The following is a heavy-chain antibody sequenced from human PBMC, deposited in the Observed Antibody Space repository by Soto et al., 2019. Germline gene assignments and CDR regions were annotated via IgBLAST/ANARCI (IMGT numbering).Heavy chain of an antibody. J-gene: IGHJ6*03. V-gene: IGHV3-23*01. CDR2: ISGSGGST. CDR1: GFTFSSYA. CDR3: ATPYDFWSGPLAAYYYYYMDV. Sequence: EVQLLESGGGLVQPGGSLRLSCAASGFTFSSYAMSWVRQAPGKGLEWVSAISGSGGSTYYADSVKGRFTISRDNSKNTLYLQMNSLRAEDTAVYYCATPYDFWSGPLAAYYYYYMDVWGKGTTVTVSS. D-gene: IGHD3-3*01.